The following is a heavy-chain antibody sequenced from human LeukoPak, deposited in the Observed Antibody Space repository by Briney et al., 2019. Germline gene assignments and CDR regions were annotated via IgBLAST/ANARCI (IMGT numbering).Heavy chain of an antibody. J-gene: IGHJ4*02. V-gene: IGHV3-23*01. Sequence: PGGSLRLSCAVSGFTFSSYWMTWVRQAPGKGLEWVSGISGSDGSTYYADSVKGRFTISRDTSKNTLYLQMNSLRAEDTAVYYCAKRILPRDDWGQGTLVTVSS. CDR1: GFTFSSYW. D-gene: IGHD2/OR15-2a*01. CDR3: AKRILPRDD. CDR2: ISGSDGST.